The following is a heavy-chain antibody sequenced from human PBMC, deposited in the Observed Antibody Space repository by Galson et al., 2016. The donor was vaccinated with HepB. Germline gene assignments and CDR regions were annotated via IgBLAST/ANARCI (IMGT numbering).Heavy chain of an antibody. CDR1: GSTFTNYY. V-gene: IGHV1-46*01. Sequence: SVKVSCKASGSTFTNYYIHWVRQAPGQGLEWMGIINPSGGTIRYAQKFQGRVTMTRDTSTSTVYMELSSLRSEDTAVFYCARYGSGSFDFWGQGTLVTVSA. J-gene: IGHJ4*02. CDR3: ARYGSGSFDF. CDR2: INPSGGTI. D-gene: IGHD3-10*01.